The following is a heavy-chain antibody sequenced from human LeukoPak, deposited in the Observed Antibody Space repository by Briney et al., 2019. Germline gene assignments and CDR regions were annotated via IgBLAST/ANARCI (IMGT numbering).Heavy chain of an antibody. CDR1: GFTVSSNY. Sequence: GGSLRLSCAASGFTVSSNYMSWVRQAPGKGLEWVSVIYSGGSTYYADSVKGRFTISRDNSKNTLYLQMNSLRAEDTAVCYCAKAPPYKKYFDYWGQGTLVTVSS. CDR3: AKAPPYKKYFDY. V-gene: IGHV3-53*01. D-gene: IGHD1-1*01. CDR2: IYSGGST. J-gene: IGHJ4*02.